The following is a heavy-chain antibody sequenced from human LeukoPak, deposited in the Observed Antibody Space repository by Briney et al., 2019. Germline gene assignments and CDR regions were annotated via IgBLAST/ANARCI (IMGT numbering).Heavy chain of an antibody. J-gene: IGHJ4*02. Sequence: GASVKVSCKSSGYTFNSYDIIWVRQAPGQGLEWIVWIRTYNGNTNYALKVQGRATMTTDTSTSTAYMERRSLRSDDTAVYYCARVLRYDFWSAYYFDYGGQGTLVTVSS. CDR3: ARVLRYDFWSAYYFDY. V-gene: IGHV1-18*01. CDR1: GYTFNSYD. D-gene: IGHD3-3*01. CDR2: IRTYNGNT.